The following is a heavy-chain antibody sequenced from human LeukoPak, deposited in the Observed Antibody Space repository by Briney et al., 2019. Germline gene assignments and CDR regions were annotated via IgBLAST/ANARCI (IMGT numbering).Heavy chain of an antibody. Sequence: GGSLRLPCAASGFTFGAYWMSWFRQAPGKGPEWVASIKDDGSAQFYVDSLEGRFTISRDNAKNTLYLQMDTMRVEDTAVYYCARDSVGSSWYYFYGMDVWGQGTTVTVSS. J-gene: IGHJ6*02. D-gene: IGHD6-13*01. CDR1: GFTFGAYW. CDR3: ARDSVGSSWYYFYGMDV. V-gene: IGHV3-7*01. CDR2: IKDDGSAQ.